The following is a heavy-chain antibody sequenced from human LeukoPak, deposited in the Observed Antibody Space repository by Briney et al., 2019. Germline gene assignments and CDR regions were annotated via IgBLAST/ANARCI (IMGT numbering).Heavy chain of an antibody. CDR1: GGSISSSSYY. CDR2: IYYSGST. V-gene: IGHV4-39*01. Sequence: SETLSLTCTVSGGSISSSSYYWGWIRQPPGKGLEWIGSIYYSGSTYYNPSLKSRVTISVDTSKNQFSLKLSSVTAADTAVYYCARHKLLWFGELWGDFDYWGQGTLVTVSS. CDR3: ARHKLLWFGELWGDFDY. D-gene: IGHD3-10*01. J-gene: IGHJ4*02.